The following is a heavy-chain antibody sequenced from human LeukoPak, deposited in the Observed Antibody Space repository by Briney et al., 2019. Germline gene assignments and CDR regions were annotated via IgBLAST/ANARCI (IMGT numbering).Heavy chain of an antibody. CDR2: ISYDGSNK. CDR3: AKDSPNCSGGSCYIGWFDP. CDR1: GFTFSSYG. Sequence: PGGSLRLSCAASGFTFSSYGMHWVRQAPGKGLEWVAVISYDGSNKYYADSVKGRFTISRDNSKNTLYLQMNSLRAEDTAVYYCAKDSPNCSGGSCYIGWFDPWGQGTPVTVSS. J-gene: IGHJ5*02. D-gene: IGHD2-15*01. V-gene: IGHV3-30*18.